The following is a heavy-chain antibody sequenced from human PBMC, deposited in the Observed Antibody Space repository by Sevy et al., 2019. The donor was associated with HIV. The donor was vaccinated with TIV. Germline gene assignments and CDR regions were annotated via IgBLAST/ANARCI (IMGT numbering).Heavy chain of an antibody. D-gene: IGHD4-17*01. CDR3: ARRRLGGSNSYLDS. V-gene: IGHV3-23*01. Sequence: GGSLRLSCAASGFTFSSHVMNWVRQAPGKGLEWVSVISDGGTTTYYADSVRGRFTISRDDSKNSLYLQMNSLRAEDSAVYYCARRRLGGSNSYLDSWGQGTLVTVSS. CDR1: GFTFSSHV. J-gene: IGHJ4*02. CDR2: ISDGGTTT.